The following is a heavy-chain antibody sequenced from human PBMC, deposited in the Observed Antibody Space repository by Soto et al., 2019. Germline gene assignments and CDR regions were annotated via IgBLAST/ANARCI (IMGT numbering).Heavy chain of an antibody. CDR2: ICVGGAS. V-gene: IGHV3-23*01. CDR1: GFTFSSYA. CDR3: GKNYYFDN. Sequence: EVQLLESGGGLVQPGGSLRLSCAASGFTFSSYAMSWVRQAPGRGLEWGSSICVGGASYYADSVEGRFTISRDNSENTVILQMNSLRAEDTAVYYCGKNYYFDNWGQGTLVTVSS. J-gene: IGHJ4*02.